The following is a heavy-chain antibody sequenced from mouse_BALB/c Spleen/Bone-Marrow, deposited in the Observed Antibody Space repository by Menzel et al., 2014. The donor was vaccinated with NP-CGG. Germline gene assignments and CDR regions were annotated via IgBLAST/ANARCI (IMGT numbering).Heavy chain of an antibody. D-gene: IGHD3-1*01. J-gene: IGHJ3*01. CDR2: IYPGNSDT. CDR1: GYSFTNYW. V-gene: IGHV1-5*01. Sequence: VQLQQSGTVLARPGASVKMSCKASGYSFTNYWMHWVKQRPGQGLEWIGAIYPGNSDTRYNQKFKGKAKLTAVTSASTAYMVLSSLTNEDSAVYYCTTLGLAWFAYWGQGTLVTVSA. CDR3: TTLGLAWFAY.